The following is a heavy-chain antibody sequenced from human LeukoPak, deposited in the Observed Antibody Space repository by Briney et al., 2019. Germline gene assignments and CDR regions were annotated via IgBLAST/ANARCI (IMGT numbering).Heavy chain of an antibody. CDR3: ARIRKSNSWYDAFDI. J-gene: IGHJ3*02. CDR2: INPNSGGT. CDR1: GYTFTGYY. V-gene: IGHV1-2*02. D-gene: IGHD6-13*01. Sequence: ASVKVSCKAFGYTFTGYYMHWVRQAPGQGLEWMGWINPNSGGTNYAQKFQGRVTMTRDTSISTAYMELSRLRSDDTAVYYCARIRKSNSWYDAFDIWGQGTMVTVSS.